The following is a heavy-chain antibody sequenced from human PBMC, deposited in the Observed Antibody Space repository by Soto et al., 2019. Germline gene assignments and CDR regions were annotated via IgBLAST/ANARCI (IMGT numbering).Heavy chain of an antibody. J-gene: IGHJ3*02. CDR2: IDPSDSYT. CDR3: ATRPYDSSGYYIPDAFDI. V-gene: IGHV5-10-1*01. Sequence: GASLKISCKGSGYSFTSYWISWVRQGPGKGLEWMGRIDPSDSYTNYSPSFQGHVTISADKSISTAYLQWSSLKASDTAMYYCATRPYDSSGYYIPDAFDIWGRGTMVTVSS. D-gene: IGHD3-22*01. CDR1: GYSFTSYW.